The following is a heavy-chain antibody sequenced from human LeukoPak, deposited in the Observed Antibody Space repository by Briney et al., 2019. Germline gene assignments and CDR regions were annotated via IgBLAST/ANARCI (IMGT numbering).Heavy chain of an antibody. CDR2: IYYSGST. D-gene: IGHD3-16*01. CDR3: ARQIGDDYVWGSYPTSIDY. CDR1: GGSISSYY. Sequence: SETLSLTCTVSGGSISSYYWSWIRQPPGKGLEWIGYIYYSGSTNYNPSLKSRVTISVDTSKNQFSLKLSSVTAADTAVYYCARQIGDDYVWGSYPTSIDYWGQGTLATVSS. J-gene: IGHJ4*02. V-gene: IGHV4-59*01.